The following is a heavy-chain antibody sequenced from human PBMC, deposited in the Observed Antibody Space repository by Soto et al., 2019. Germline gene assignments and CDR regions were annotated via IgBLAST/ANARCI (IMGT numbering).Heavy chain of an antibody. V-gene: IGHV3-33*01. CDR1: GFTFSSYG. Sequence: QVQLLESGGGVVQPGRSLRLSCAASGFTFSSYGMHWVRQAPGKGLEWVAVIWYDGSNKYYADSVKGRFTITRHNSKNTLYLQMNSLRAEDTAVYYCARDRYSSGWYDLDYWGQGTLVTVSS. CDR3: ARDRYSSGWYDLDY. CDR2: IWYDGSNK. J-gene: IGHJ4*02. D-gene: IGHD6-19*01.